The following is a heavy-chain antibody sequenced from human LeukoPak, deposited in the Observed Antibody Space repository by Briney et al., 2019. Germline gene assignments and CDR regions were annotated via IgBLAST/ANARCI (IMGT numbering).Heavy chain of an antibody. CDR2: ISAGSSTI. Sequence: GGSLGLSCAASGFTFSTYNMNWVRQAPGKGLEWVSYISAGSSTIFYADSVRGRFTISRDNARDSLYLQMNSLRAEDTAVYYCTRHFRGLSWYLDYSGQGTLVTVSS. CDR1: GFTFSTYN. V-gene: IGHV3-48*01. CDR3: TRHFRGLSWYLDY. D-gene: IGHD3-10*01. J-gene: IGHJ4*02.